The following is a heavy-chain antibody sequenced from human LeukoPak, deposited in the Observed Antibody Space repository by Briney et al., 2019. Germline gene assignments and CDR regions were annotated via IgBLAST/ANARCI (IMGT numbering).Heavy chain of an antibody. CDR3: AKHSSSWYYMWWFDP. CDR1: GGSISSHY. D-gene: IGHD6-13*01. Sequence: SETLSLTWTVSGGSISSHYWSWIRQPPGKGLEWIGYIYYSGSTNYNPSLKSRVTISVDTSKNQFSLKLSSVTAADTAVYYCAKHSSSWYYMWWFDPWGQGTLVTVSS. V-gene: IGHV4-59*11. J-gene: IGHJ5*02. CDR2: IYYSGST.